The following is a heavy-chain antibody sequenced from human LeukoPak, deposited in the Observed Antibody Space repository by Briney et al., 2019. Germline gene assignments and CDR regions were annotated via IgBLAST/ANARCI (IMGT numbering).Heavy chain of an antibody. J-gene: IGHJ3*01. CDR1: EFIFSDYA. CDR3: ARTHDYGDSRDAFDV. D-gene: IGHD4-17*01. V-gene: IGHV3-30*04. Sequence: PGRSLRLSCAASEFIFSDYAMDWVRQAPGKGLEWVAIISDYGSNRYYADSVRGRFTISRDNSKNTLYLQMNHLRAEDTAVYYCARTHDYGDSRDAFDVWGQGTMVTVSS. CDR2: ISDYGSNR.